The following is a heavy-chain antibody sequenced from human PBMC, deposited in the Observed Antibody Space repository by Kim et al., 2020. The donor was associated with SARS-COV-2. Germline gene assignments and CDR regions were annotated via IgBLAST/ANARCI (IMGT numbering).Heavy chain of an antibody. V-gene: IGHV3-30*18. CDR3: AKGRLPYYDTLTALDY. CDR1: GFTFSTHG. Sequence: GGSLRLSCATSGFTFSTHGMHWVRQAPGKGLDWVAVISYDGGNKYYADSVKGRFTISRDNSKNTLYLHMNSLGVEDTAVYYCAKGRLPYYDTLTALDYWGRGILVTVSS. J-gene: IGHJ4*02. CDR2: ISYDGGNK. D-gene: IGHD3-9*01.